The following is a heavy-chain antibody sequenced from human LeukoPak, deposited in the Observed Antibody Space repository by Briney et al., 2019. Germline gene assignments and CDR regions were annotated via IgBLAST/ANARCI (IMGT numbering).Heavy chain of an antibody. CDR1: GYTFTGYY. CDR3: VREWDYPDAFDI. D-gene: IGHD1-7*01. CDR2: INPKSGGT. Sequence: ASVKVSCKASGYTFTGYYMHWVRQAPGEGLEWMGWINPKSGGTNYAQKFQGRVTMTRDTSISTAYMELSRLRFDDTAVYYCVREWDYPDAFDIWGQGTMVTVSS. V-gene: IGHV1-2*02. J-gene: IGHJ3*02.